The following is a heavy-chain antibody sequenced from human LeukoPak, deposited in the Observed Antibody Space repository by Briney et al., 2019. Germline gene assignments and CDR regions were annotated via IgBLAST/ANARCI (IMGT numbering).Heavy chain of an antibody. J-gene: IGHJ3*02. CDR1: GFTFSRHW. CDR3: AREGRYFDWLLDAFDI. D-gene: IGHD3-9*01. Sequence: PGGSLRLSCAASGFTFSRHWMSWVRHAPGKGLEWVAHIRQDGNWRHHVDSVKGRFTISRDNAKNSLYLQMNSLRVEDTAVYYCAREGRYFDWLLDAFDIWGQGTMVTVSS. V-gene: IGHV3-7*01. CDR2: IRQDGNWR.